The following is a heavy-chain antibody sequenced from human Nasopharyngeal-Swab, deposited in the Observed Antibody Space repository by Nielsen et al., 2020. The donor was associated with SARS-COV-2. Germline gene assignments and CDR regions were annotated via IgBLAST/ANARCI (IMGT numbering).Heavy chain of an antibody. CDR1: GSTFNFYY. V-gene: IGHV1-8*02. Sequence: ASVKVSCKPSGSTFNFYYMHWVRQATGRGLEWVGWMNLDSGDTHYAQEFQGKVTLTRDTSRSTAYMELSSLRSEDTAVYYCARGPRPKRHLDYWGQGTLVTVSS. J-gene: IGHJ4*02. CDR3: ARGPRPKRHLDY. D-gene: IGHD1-1*01. CDR2: MNLDSGDT.